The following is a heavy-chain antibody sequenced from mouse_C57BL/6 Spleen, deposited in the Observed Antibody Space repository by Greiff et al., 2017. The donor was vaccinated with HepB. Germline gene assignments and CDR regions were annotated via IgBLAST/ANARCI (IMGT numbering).Heavy chain of an antibody. V-gene: IGHV1-64*01. CDR3: ARDYYYGSSYPTDGDY. D-gene: IGHD1-1*01. CDR1: GYTFTSYW. Sequence: QVQLQQPGAELVKPGASVKLSCKASGYTFTSYWMHWVKQRPGQGLEWIGMIHPNSGSTNYNEKFKSKATLTVDKSSSTAYMQLSSLTSEDSAVYYCARDYYYGSSYPTDGDYWGQGTTLTVSS. J-gene: IGHJ2*01. CDR2: IHPNSGST.